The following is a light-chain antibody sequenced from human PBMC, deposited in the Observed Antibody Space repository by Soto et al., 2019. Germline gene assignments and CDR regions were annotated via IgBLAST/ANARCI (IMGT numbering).Light chain of an antibody. CDR3: QQYGSSPQT. Sequence: ENVLTQSPGTLSLSPGERATLSCRASQSVSSSYLAWYQQKPGQAPRLLIYGASSRATGIPDRFSGSGSGTDFTLTISRLEPEDFAVDYCQQYGSSPQTFGQGTKVEIK. CDR2: GAS. CDR1: QSVSSSY. J-gene: IGKJ1*01. V-gene: IGKV3-20*01.